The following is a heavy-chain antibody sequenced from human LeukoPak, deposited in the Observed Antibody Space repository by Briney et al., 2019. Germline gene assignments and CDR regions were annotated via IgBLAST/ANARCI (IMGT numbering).Heavy chain of an antibody. V-gene: IGHV3-21*01. D-gene: IGHD3-22*01. Sequence: PGGSLRLSCAASGFTFSNYWMNWVRQAPGKGLEWVSSISSSSTYIYYADSVKGRFTISRDSAKNSLYLQMNSLRAEDTAVYYCARGRTYYYDSSGYPFDYWGQGTLVTVSS. CDR3: ARGRTYYYDSSGYPFDY. CDR2: ISSSSTYI. CDR1: GFTFSNYW. J-gene: IGHJ4*02.